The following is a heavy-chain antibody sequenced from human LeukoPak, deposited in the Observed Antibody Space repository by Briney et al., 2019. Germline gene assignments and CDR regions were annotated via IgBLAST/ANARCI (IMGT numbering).Heavy chain of an antibody. CDR2: INGDGGRT. Sequence: PGGSLRLPCPASGFTFSNSAMTWVRQAPGKGLDWVSAINGDGGRTYHADSVKGRFTISRDNSKNTLYLQMNSLRVEDTAVYYCAKDIKGTNYYYYGMGAWGQGTTVTVSS. V-gene: IGHV3-23*01. D-gene: IGHD1-14*01. CDR1: GFTFSNSA. J-gene: IGHJ6*02. CDR3: AKDIKGTNYYYYGMGA.